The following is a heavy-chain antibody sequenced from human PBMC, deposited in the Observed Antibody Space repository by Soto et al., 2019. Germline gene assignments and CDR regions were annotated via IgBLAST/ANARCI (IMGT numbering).Heavy chain of an antibody. CDR3: ARGGYYYGSGSSNDY. Sequence: VQLVESGGGLVQPGGSLRLSCAASGFTFSSYWMHWVRQAPGKGLVWVSRINSDGSSTSYADSVKGRFTISRDNAKNTLYLQMNSLRAEDTAVYYCARGGYYYGSGSSNDYWGQGTLVTVSS. V-gene: IGHV3-74*01. D-gene: IGHD3-10*01. CDR2: INSDGSST. CDR1: GFTFSSYW. J-gene: IGHJ4*02.